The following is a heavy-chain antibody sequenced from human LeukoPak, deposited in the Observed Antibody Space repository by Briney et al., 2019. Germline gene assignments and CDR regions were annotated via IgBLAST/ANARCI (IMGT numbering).Heavy chain of an antibody. V-gene: IGHV1-2*02. CDR2: INPNSGGT. D-gene: IGHD6-19*01. CDR3: ASGGERYSSGWYGDY. J-gene: IGHJ4*02. CDR1: GYTFTGYY. Sequence: ASVKVSCKASGYTFTGYYMHWVRQAPGQGLEWMGWINPNSGGTKYAQKFQGRVTMTRDTSISTAYMELSRLTSDDTAVYYCASGGERYSSGWYGDYCGQGTLVTVSS.